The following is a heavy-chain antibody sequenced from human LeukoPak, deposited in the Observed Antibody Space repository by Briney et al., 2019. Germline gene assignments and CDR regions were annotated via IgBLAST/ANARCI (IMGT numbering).Heavy chain of an antibody. Sequence: GSSVKVSCKASEGTFSSYAISWVRQAPGQGLEWMGGIIPIFGTANYAQKFQGRVTITADESTSTAYMELSSLRSEDTAVYYCARYHYYYYGMDVWGQGTTVTVSS. V-gene: IGHV1-69*01. CDR2: IIPIFGTA. CDR1: EGTFSSYA. J-gene: IGHJ6*02. CDR3: ARYHYYYYGMDV.